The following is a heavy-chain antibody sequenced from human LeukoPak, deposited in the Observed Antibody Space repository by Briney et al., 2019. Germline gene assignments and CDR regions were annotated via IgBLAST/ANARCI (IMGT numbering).Heavy chain of an antibody. D-gene: IGHD6-13*01. J-gene: IGHJ4*02. CDR2: ISGSGGST. CDR1: GFTFSSYA. CDR3: AKGEYSNSWYYFDY. Sequence: PGGSPRLSCAASGFTFSSYAMSWVRQAPGKGLEWVSVISGSGGSTYYADSVKGRFTISRDNSKNTLYLQMNSLRAEDTAVYYCAKGEYSNSWYYFDYWGQGTLVTVSS. V-gene: IGHV3-23*01.